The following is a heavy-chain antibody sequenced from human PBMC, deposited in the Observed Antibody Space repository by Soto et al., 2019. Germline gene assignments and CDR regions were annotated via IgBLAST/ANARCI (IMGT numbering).Heavy chain of an antibody. CDR3: AAYYYGSGGEP. Sequence: QLQLQESGPGLVKPSETLSPTCTVSGGSISSSSYYWGWIRQPPGKGLEWIGSIYYSGSTYYNPSLKSRVTISVDTSKNQFSLKLSSVTAADTAVYYCAAYYYGSGGEPWGQGTLVTVSS. CDR2: IYYSGST. J-gene: IGHJ5*02. V-gene: IGHV4-39*01. CDR1: GGSISSSSYY. D-gene: IGHD3-10*01.